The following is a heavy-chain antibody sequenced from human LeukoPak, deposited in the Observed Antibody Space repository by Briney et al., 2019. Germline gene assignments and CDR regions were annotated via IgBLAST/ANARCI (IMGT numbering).Heavy chain of an antibody. Sequence: GASVKVSCKASGYTFTGYYMHWVRQAPGQGLEWMGWINPNSGGTNYAQKFQGRVTMTRDTSISTAYMELSRVRSDDTAMYYCARAIAVAGSNEWRDLDYWGQGTLVTVSS. CDR2: INPNSGGT. J-gene: IGHJ4*02. CDR3: ARAIAVAGSNEWRDLDY. V-gene: IGHV1-2*02. D-gene: IGHD6-19*01. CDR1: GYTFTGYY.